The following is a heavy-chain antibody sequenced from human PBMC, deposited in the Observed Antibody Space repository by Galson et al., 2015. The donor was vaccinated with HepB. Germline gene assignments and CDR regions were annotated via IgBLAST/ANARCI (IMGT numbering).Heavy chain of an antibody. J-gene: IGHJ4*02. Sequence: SLRLSCAASGFTFSGSAMHWVRQASGKGLEWVGRIRSKANSYATAYAASVKGRFTISRDDSKNTAYLQMNSLKTEDTAVYYCTTSYYDFWSGYYTRRRFDYWGQGTLVTVSS. V-gene: IGHV3-73*01. D-gene: IGHD3-3*01. CDR3: TTSYYDFWSGYYTRRRFDY. CDR1: GFTFSGSA. CDR2: IRSKANSYAT.